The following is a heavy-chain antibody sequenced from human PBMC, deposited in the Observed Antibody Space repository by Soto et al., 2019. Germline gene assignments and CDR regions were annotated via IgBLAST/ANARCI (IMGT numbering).Heavy chain of an antibody. V-gene: IGHV1-8*01. J-gene: IGHJ5*02. D-gene: IGHD6-6*01. CDR2: MNPNSGNT. CDR1: GYTFTSYD. Sequence: ASVKVSCKASGYTFTSYDINWVRQATGQGLEWMGWMNPNSGNTGYAQKFQGRVTMTRNTSISTAYMELSSLRSEDTAVYYCARKRHLEARPGWFEPWGQGTLVTVSS. CDR3: ARKRHLEARPGWFEP.